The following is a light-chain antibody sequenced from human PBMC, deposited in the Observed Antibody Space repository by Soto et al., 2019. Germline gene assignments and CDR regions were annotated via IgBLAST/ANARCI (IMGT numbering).Light chain of an antibody. J-gene: IGLJ3*02. V-gene: IGLV2-14*01. CDR1: SSDVGGYNY. Sequence: SALTQPASVSGSPGQSIAISCTGTSSDVGGYNYVSWYQQHPGKAPKLMIYDVTNRPSGVSNRFSGSKSGNTASLTISGLQAEDEADYYCSSYTTNSTRVFGGGTKLTVL. CDR3: SSYTTNSTRV. CDR2: DVT.